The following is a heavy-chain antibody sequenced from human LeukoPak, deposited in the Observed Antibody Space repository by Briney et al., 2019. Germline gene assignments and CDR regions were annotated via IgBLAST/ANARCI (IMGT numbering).Heavy chain of an antibody. CDR2: VYNSGST. V-gene: IGHV4-59*01. D-gene: IGHD1-26*01. Sequence: SETLSLTCAVYGGSFSGYYWSWIRQPPGKGLEWIGYVYNSGSTDYNPSLKSRVTISVDTSKNQFSLKVNSVTASDTAVYYCVRDRELYYWGQGILVTVSS. CDR3: VRDRELYY. J-gene: IGHJ4*02. CDR1: GGSFSGYY.